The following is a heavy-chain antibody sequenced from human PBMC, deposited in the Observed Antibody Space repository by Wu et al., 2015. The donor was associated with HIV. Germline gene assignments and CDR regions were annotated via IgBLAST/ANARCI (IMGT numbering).Heavy chain of an antibody. D-gene: IGHD6-19*01. Sequence: QVQLQQWGAGLLKPSETLSLTCAVYGGSLSGYYWSWIRQPPGKGLEWIGEINHSGGTDYNPSLKSRVTISVDTSKKQFSLKVSSVTATDTAVYFCARVKSSDWPHDAVDIWGQGTMVTVSS. CDR2: INHSGGT. J-gene: IGHJ3*02. CDR3: ARVKSSDWPHDAVDI. V-gene: IGHV4-34*01. CDR1: GGSLSGYY.